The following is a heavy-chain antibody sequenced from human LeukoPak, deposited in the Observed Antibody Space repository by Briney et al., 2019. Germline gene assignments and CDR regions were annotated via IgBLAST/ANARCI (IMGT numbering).Heavy chain of an antibody. Sequence: ASVKVSCKASGDTFSSYYMHWVRQAPGQGLEWMGIINPSGGSISYAQKFQGRFTMTRDMSTSTAYMELSSLRSEDTAVYYCARGQRFYDSSGYYYGWFDPWGQGTLVTVSS. J-gene: IGHJ5*02. CDR2: INPSGGSI. CDR3: ARGQRFYDSSGYYYGWFDP. D-gene: IGHD3-22*01. CDR1: GDTFSSYY. V-gene: IGHV1-46*01.